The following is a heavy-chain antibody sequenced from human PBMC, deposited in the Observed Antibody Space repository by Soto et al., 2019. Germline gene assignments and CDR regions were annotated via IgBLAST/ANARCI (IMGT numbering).Heavy chain of an antibody. CDR2: IYYSGST. CDR3: ARDRSPYYFDY. Sequence: PSETLSLTCTVSGGSISSGGYYWSWIRQHPGKGLEWIGYIYYSGSTYYNPSLKSRVTISVDTSKNQFSLKLSSVTAADTAVYYCARDRSPYYFDYWGQGTLVTVSS. V-gene: IGHV4-31*03. J-gene: IGHJ4*02. CDR1: GGSISSGGYY.